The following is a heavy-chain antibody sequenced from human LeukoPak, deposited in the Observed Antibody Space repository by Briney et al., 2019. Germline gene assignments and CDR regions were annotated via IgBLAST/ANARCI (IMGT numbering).Heavy chain of an antibody. CDR1: GFTFSSYA. CDR3: ARSQERYDFWSGQTYYGMDV. CDR2: ISYDGSNK. D-gene: IGHD3-3*01. V-gene: IGHV3-30*04. Sequence: AGRSLRLSCAASGFTFSSYAMHWVRQAPGKGLEWVAVISYDGSNKYYADSVKGRFTISRDNSKNTLYLQMNSLRAEDTAVYYCARSQERYDFWSGQTYYGMDVWGQGTTVTVSS. J-gene: IGHJ6*02.